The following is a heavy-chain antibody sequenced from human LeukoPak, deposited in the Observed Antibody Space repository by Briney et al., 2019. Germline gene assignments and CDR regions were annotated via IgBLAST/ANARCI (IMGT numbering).Heavy chain of an antibody. Sequence: SETLSLTCTVSGGSISSYYWSWIRQPAAKGLEWIGRIYATASINSTPPNYNPSLKSRVTMSVDTSKNQFSLKLSSVTAADTAVYYCARVADDYGCYFDYWGQGTLVTVSS. J-gene: IGHJ4*02. CDR2: IYATASINSTPP. CDR3: ARVADDYGCYFDY. CDR1: GGSISSYY. V-gene: IGHV4-4*07. D-gene: IGHD4-17*01.